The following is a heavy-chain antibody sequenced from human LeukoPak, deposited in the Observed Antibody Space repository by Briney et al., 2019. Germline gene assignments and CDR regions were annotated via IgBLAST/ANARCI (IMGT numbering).Heavy chain of an antibody. CDR2: FDPEKGET. Sequence: ASGTVSFTGAGYSLTDLSIDWLRQAPGKGHERKGGFDPEKGETIYAQTFQGRGTITENKNSDTAYLELSTRRSEDTAVYFCATSHRVGPTVYGFEFWGQGTLVTVSS. D-gene: IGHD1-14*01. CDR3: ATSHRVGPTVYGFEF. J-gene: IGHJ4*02. CDR1: GYSLTDLS. V-gene: IGHV1-24*01.